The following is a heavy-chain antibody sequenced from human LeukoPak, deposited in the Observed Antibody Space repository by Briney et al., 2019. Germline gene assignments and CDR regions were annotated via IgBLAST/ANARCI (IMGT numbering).Heavy chain of an antibody. CDR3: ARNYYDSSGYTDY. J-gene: IGHJ4*02. Sequence: ASVKVSCKASGYTFTSYGISWVRQAPGQGLEWMGWISAYNGNTNYAQKLQGRVTMTTVTSTSTPYMELRSLRSDGTAVYYCARNYYDSSGYTDYWGQGTLVTVSS. D-gene: IGHD3-22*01. CDR2: ISAYNGNT. CDR1: GYTFTSYG. V-gene: IGHV1-18*01.